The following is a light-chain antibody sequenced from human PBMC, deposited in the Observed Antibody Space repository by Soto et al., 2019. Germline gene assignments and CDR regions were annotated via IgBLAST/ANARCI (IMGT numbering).Light chain of an antibody. J-gene: IGKJ1*01. V-gene: IGKV3-20*01. Sequence: EIVLTQSPGTLSLSPGERATLSCRASQSISGTFLAWYQHKPGQAPRVLIYGATRRATGIPDRFSGSGSGTDFTLTISSLEPEDFALYYCHQYDSGWTFGQGTKVEMK. CDR1: QSISGTF. CDR2: GAT. CDR3: HQYDSGWT.